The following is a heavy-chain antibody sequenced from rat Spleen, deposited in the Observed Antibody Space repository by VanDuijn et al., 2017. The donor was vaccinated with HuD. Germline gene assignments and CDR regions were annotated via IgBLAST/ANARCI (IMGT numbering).Heavy chain of an antibody. J-gene: IGHJ2*01. Sequence: QAQLKESGPGLVQPSETLSLTCTVSGFSLTIYSVSWVRHTSGKGLEWMGRMWYDGDTTYNSSLKSRLSISRDTSKNQGFLKMNRLQTDDTGTYYGTRDGSGLDYWGQGVMVTVSA. CDR2: MWYDGDT. CDR3: TRDGSGLDY. CDR1: GFSLTIYS. V-gene: IGHV2-63*01. D-gene: IGHD1-12*02.